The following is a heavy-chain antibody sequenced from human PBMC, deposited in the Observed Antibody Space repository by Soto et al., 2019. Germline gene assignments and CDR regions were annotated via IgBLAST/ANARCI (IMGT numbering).Heavy chain of an antibody. Sequence: QVQLVESGGGVVQPGRSLRLSCAASGFTFSSYGMHWVRQAPGKGLEWVAVIWYDGSNKYYADSVKGRFTISRDNSKNALDLQMNSLRAEDRAVYYCARDVGVKLELLPYKYSSDAFDIWGQGTMVTVSS. CDR3: ARDVGVKLELLPYKYSSDAFDI. CDR1: GFTFSSYG. D-gene: IGHD1-7*01. V-gene: IGHV3-33*01. CDR2: IWYDGSNK. J-gene: IGHJ3*02.